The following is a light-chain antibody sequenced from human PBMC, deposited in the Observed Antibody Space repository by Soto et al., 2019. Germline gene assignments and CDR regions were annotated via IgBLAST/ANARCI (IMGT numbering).Light chain of an antibody. CDR3: ETCDTNVVV. V-gene: IGLV4-60*02. CDR1: SGHSTYI. CDR2: LEGSGSY. Sequence: QSVLTQSSSASASLGSSVKLTCTLSSGHSTYIIAWHQQQPGKAPRYLMKLEGSGSYNKGSGIPDRFSGSSSGADRYLTISNLQFEDEADYYCETCDTNVVVFCGGTKLTVL. J-gene: IGLJ2*01.